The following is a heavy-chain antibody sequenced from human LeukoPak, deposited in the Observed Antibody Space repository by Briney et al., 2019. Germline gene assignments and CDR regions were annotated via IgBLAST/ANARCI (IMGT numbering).Heavy chain of an antibody. Sequence: GGSLRLSCAASGFTFSNYWMRWVRQAPGKGLESVANINEHGSEKNYVDSVKGRFTISRDNTKNSLYLQMNSLSAEDTAVYYCARGRNYFPIDYWGQGTLVTVSS. V-gene: IGHV3-7*01. CDR3: ARGRNYFPIDY. CDR2: INEHGSEK. J-gene: IGHJ4*02. CDR1: GFTFSNYW. D-gene: IGHD3-9*01.